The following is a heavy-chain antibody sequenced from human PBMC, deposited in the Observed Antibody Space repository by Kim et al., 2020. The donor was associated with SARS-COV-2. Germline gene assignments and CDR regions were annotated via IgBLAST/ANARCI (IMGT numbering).Heavy chain of an antibody. CDR2: IYYSGST. D-gene: IGHD3-3*01. CDR1: GGSISSGGYY. Sequence: SETLSLTCTVSGGSISSGGYYWSWIRQHPGKGLEWIGYIYYSGSTYYNPSLKSRVTISVDTSKNQFSLKLSYVTAADTAVYYCARATTIFGVVIQSFDYWGQGTLVTVSS. V-gene: IGHV4-31*03. CDR3: ARATTIFGVVIQSFDY. J-gene: IGHJ4*02.